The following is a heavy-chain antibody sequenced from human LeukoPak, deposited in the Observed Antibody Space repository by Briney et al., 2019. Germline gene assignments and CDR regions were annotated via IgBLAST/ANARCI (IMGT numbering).Heavy chain of an antibody. Sequence: GRPLRLSCAVSGFTFSSYAMPWARQAPGKGLEWVAVISYDGSNKNYAESLRGRFTISRDNSKNTLYLQMNSLKTEDTAVYYCAKGCLYCTGGSPDYWGQGTRVTVSS. CDR1: GFTFSSYA. J-gene: IGHJ4*02. CDR2: ISYDGSNK. V-gene: IGHV3-30*18. D-gene: IGHD2-8*02. CDR3: AKGCLYCTGGSPDY.